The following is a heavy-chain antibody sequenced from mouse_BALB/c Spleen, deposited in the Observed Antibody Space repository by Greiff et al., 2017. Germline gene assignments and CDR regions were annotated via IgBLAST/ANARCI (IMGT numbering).Heavy chain of an antibody. CDR2: IYPYNGGT. CDR3: ARLGFDYYGSSSYWYFDV. Sequence: EVKLVESGPELVKPGASVKISCKASGYTFTDYNMHCVKQSHGKSLEWIGYIYPYNGGTGYNQKFKSKATLTVDNSSSTAYMELRSLTSEDSAVYYCARLGFDYYGSSSYWYFDVWGAGTTVTVSS. V-gene: IGHV1S29*02. CDR1: GYTFTDYN. J-gene: IGHJ1*01. D-gene: IGHD1-1*01.